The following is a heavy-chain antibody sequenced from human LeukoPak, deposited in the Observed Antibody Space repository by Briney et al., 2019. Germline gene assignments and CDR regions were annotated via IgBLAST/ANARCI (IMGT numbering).Heavy chain of an antibody. CDR1: GFTFSSYA. V-gene: IGHV3-23*01. J-gene: IGHJ4*02. CDR3: AKGDTTWELPHDY. Sequence: GGSLRLSCAASGFTFSSYAMSWVRQAPGKGLEWVSSISGSGGSTSYADSVKGRFTISRDNSKNTLYLQMNSLRVEDTAVYYCAKGDTTWELPHDYWGQGTLVTVSS. CDR2: ISGSGGST. D-gene: IGHD1-26*01.